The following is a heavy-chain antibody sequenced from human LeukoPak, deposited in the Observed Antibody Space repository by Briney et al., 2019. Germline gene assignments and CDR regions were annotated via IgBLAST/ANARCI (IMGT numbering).Heavy chain of an antibody. D-gene: IGHD3-22*01. Sequence: ASVKVSSKASGGTFSSYAISWVRQAPGQGLEWMGRIIPILGLANYAQKFQGRVTITADKSTSTAYMELSSLRSEDTAVYYCARVGYYDSSGTPPRSYFDYWGQGTLVTVSS. J-gene: IGHJ4*02. V-gene: IGHV1-69*04. CDR2: IIPILGLA. CDR1: GGTFSSYA. CDR3: ARVGYYDSSGTPPRSYFDY.